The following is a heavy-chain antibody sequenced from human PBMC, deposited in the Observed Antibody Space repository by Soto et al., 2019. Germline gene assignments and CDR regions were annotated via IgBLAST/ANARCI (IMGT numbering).Heavy chain of an antibody. CDR3: ARLGLNFDY. Sequence: SETLSLTCTVSGGSISSYYWSWIRQPPGKGLEWIGYIYYSGSTNYNPSLKSRVTISVDTSKNQFSLKLSSVTAADTAVYYCARLGLNFDYWGQGTLVTVSS. CDR2: IYYSGST. V-gene: IGHV4-59*08. D-gene: IGHD3-16*01. CDR1: GGSISSYY. J-gene: IGHJ4*02.